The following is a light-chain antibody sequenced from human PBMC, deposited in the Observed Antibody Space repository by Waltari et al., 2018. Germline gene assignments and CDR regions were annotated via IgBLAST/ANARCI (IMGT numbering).Light chain of an antibody. CDR1: SGHSSYI. V-gene: IGLV4-60*03. CDR3: ETWDSNTWV. J-gene: IGLJ3*02. Sequence: QPVLTQSSSASASLGSSVKLTCTLSSGHSSYIIAWHQQQPGKAPRYLMKLEGSGSYNKGSGVPDRFSGSSSGAYRYLTISHLQSEDEADYYCETWDSNTWVFGGGTKLTVL. CDR2: LEGSGSY.